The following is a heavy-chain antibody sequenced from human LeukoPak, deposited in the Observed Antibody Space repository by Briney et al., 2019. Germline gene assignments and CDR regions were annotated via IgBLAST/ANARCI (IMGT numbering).Heavy chain of an antibody. V-gene: IGHV1-18*01. CDR1: GYTFTSYG. CDR2: ISAYNGNT. CDR3: ARGLLKAIAARVHYYYYYGMDV. J-gene: IGHJ6*02. Sequence: GASVKVSCKASGYTFTSYGISWVRQAPGQGLEWMGWISAYNGNTNYAQKLQGRVTMTTDTSTSTAYMELRSLRSDDTAVYYCARGLLKAIAARVHYYYYYGMDVWGQGTTVTVSS. D-gene: IGHD6-25*01.